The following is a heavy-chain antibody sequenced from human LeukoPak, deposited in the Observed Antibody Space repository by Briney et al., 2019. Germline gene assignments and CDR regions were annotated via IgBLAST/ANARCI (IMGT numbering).Heavy chain of an antibody. CDR1: GFTFSRYA. Sequence: GRSLSLSCAASGFTFSRYAMHWVRQAPGKGLEWVAVISYDGSNEYYADSVKGRFTISRDNSKNTLYLQMNSLRADDTAVYYCAKGPERRGFCAGSACYSECWGQGTLVTVSS. D-gene: IGHD2-15*01. J-gene: IGHJ4*02. CDR3: AKGPERRGFCAGSACYSEC. V-gene: IGHV3-30-3*01. CDR2: ISYDGSNE.